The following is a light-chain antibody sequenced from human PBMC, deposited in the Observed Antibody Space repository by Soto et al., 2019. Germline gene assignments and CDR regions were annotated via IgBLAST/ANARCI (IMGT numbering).Light chain of an antibody. CDR2: GAS. CDR1: QSVSSSY. Sequence: EIVLTQSPGTLSLSPGERATLSCMASQSVSSSYLAWYQQKPGHAPRLLIYGASSRATGIPDRFSASGAGTDFTLTISRLEPEDFAVYYCQQSGSSRFTFRPGTKVDIK. CDR3: QQSGSSRFT. J-gene: IGKJ3*01. V-gene: IGKV3-20*01.